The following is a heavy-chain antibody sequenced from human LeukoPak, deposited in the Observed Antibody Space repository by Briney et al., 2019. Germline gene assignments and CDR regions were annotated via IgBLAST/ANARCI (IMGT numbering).Heavy chain of an antibody. CDR3: ARALTPYYYDSRGYYPERGDYYYGMDV. Sequence: ASVKVSCKAPGGTFSSYAISWVRQAPGQGLEWMGGIIPLVGTARYGQGFHGRVTITADESTSTGYMELSSLRSEDTAVYYCARALTPYYYDSRGYYPERGDYYYGMDVWGQGTTVTVSS. CDR2: IIPLVGTA. D-gene: IGHD3-22*01. CDR1: GGTFSSYA. J-gene: IGHJ6*02. V-gene: IGHV1-69*13.